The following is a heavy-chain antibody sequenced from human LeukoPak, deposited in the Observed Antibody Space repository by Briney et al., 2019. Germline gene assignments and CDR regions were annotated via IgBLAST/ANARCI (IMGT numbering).Heavy chain of an antibody. CDR3: ARWTDDFWSGYYEIDY. CDR1: GGTFSSYA. J-gene: IGHJ4*02. V-gene: IGHV1-18*01. D-gene: IGHD3-3*01. Sequence: ASVKVSCKASGGTFSSYAISWVRQAPGQGLEWMGWISAYNGNTNYAQKLQGRVTMTTDTSTSTAYMELRSLRSDDTAVYYCARWTDDFWSGYYEIDYWGQGTLVTVSS. CDR2: ISAYNGNT.